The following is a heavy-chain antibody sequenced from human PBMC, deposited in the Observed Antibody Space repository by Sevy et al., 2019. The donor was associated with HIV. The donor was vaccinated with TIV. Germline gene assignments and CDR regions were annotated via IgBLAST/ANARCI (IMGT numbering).Heavy chain of an antibody. CDR2: IWSDGNKK. D-gene: IGHD2-2*01. Sequence: GGSLRLSCAASGFTFSNYGIHWVRQPPGKGLEWVAVIWSDGNKKYCADSVKGRFTISRDNSKNTLFLQMNSLRAEDTAVYYCARGPLRYCTSTSCYEGDYYYYGMDVWGQGTTVTVSS. CDR1: GFTFSNYG. V-gene: IGHV3-33*01. CDR3: ARGPLRYCTSTSCYEGDYYYYGMDV. J-gene: IGHJ6*02.